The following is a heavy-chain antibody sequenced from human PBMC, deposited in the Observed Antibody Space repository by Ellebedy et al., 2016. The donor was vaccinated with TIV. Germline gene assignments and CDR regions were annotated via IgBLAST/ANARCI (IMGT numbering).Heavy chain of an antibody. Sequence: AASVKVSCKASGYTFTGYYMHWVRQAPGQGLEWMGWINPNSGGTNYAQKFQGRVTMTRDTSISTAYMELSRLRSDDTAVYYCARNYGDYVLSRSLNYWGQGTLVTVSS. CDR1: GYTFTGYY. CDR2: INPNSGGT. CDR3: ARNYGDYVLSRSLNY. D-gene: IGHD4-17*01. V-gene: IGHV1-2*02. J-gene: IGHJ4*02.